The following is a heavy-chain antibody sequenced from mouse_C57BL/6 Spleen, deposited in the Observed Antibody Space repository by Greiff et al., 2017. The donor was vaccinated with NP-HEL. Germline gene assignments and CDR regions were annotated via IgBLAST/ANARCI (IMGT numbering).Heavy chain of an antibody. D-gene: IGHD4-1*01. CDR1: GYTFTSYW. CDR2: IDPSDSYT. V-gene: IGHV1-50*01. J-gene: IGHJ2*01. CDR3: ARYTNWAFDY. Sequence: QVQLQQPGAELVKPGASVKLSCKASGYTFTSYWMQWVKQRPGQGLEWIGEIDPSDSYTNYNQKFKGKATLTVDTSSSTAYMQLSSLTSEDSAVYYCARYTNWAFDYWGQGTTLTVSS.